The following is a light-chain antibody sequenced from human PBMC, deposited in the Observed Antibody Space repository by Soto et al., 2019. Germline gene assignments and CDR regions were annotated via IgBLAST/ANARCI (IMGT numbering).Light chain of an antibody. J-gene: IGLJ3*02. Sequence: QAVLTQSPSASASLGASVTLTCTLSSGHSSYAIAWHQQQPEKGPRYLMKLNSDGSHSKGDGIPDRFSGSSSGAERYLTISSLQSEDEADYCCQTWGTGIRVFGGGTKLTVL. CDR1: SGHSSYA. V-gene: IGLV4-69*01. CDR2: LNSDGSH. CDR3: QTWGTGIRV.